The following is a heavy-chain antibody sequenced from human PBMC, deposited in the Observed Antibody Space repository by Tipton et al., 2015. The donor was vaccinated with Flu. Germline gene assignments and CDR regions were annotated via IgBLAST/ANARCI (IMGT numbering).Heavy chain of an antibody. Sequence: QLVQSGAEVKKPGASAKVSCKASGYNFLNYDINWVRQATGQGPELMGWISPSSGHTGYEKRFQGRVTMTRNTSLNTAYMEVGSLRSDDTAVYYCARKSRVVPAANPFFDFWGQGTLVTVSS. CDR1: GYNFLNYD. J-gene: IGHJ4*02. V-gene: IGHV1-8*01. CDR2: ISPSSGHT. D-gene: IGHD2-2*01. CDR3: ARKSRVVPAANPFFDF.